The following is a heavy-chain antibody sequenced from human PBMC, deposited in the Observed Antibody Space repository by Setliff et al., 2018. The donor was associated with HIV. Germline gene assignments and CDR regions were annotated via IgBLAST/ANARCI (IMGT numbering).Heavy chain of an antibody. D-gene: IGHD3-22*01. CDR2: VHSTGTT. J-gene: IGHJ3*01. CDR1: GGSFSTYY. Sequence: SETLSLTCTVSGGSFSTYYWSWIRQPAGEGLEYIGRVHSTGTTIYNPSPKSRVTMSVYTSKNQLSLKLRSVTAADTAVYYCARARITMTGGRLEPYAFDRWGQGTKVTVSS. V-gene: IGHV4-4*07. CDR3: ARARITMTGGRLEPYAFDR.